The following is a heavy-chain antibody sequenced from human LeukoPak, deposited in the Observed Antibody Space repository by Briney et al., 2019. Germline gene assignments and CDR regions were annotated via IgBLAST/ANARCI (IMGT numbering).Heavy chain of an antibody. CDR2: ITGSGDST. CDR3: ARIEGSYSYFDY. D-gene: IGHD1-26*01. J-gene: IGHJ4*02. Sequence: GGSLRLSCAASGLTFSTYAMNWVRQAPGKGLEWVSVITGSGDSTYYADSVKGRFTISRDNAKNSLYLQMNSLSAEDTAVHYCARIEGSYSYFDYWGQGTLVTVSS. V-gene: IGHV3-23*01. CDR1: GLTFSTYA.